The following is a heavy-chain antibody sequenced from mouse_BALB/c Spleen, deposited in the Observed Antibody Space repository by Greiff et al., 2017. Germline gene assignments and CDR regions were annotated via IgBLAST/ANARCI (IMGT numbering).Heavy chain of an antibody. CDR3: ARERGNLYAMDY. V-gene: IGHV1S137*01. CDR1: GYTFTDYA. CDR2: ISTYYGDA. J-gene: IGHJ4*01. Sequence: VQLQQSGAELVRPGVSVKISCKGSGYTFTDYAMHWVKQSHAKSLEWIGVISTYYGDASYNQKFMGKATMTVDKSSSTAYMELARLTSEDSAIYYCARERGNLYAMDYWGQGTSVTVSS. D-gene: IGHD2-1*01.